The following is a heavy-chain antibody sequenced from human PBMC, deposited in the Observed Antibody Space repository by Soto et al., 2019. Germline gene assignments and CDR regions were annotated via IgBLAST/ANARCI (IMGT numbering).Heavy chain of an antibody. CDR3: AREAIVAGATSGMDV. V-gene: IGHV1-46*01. D-gene: IGHD1-26*01. CDR1: GYTLTTFF. CDR2: INPGYPAGRNT. J-gene: IGHJ6*02. Sequence: QVQLVQSGAEVKKPGASVKVSCTASGYTLTTFFMHWVRQAPGQGLAWMGVINPGYPAGRNTTYAQKFQGRVTMTTDTSTSTLYMELGRLRSDDTAVYYCAREAIVAGATSGMDVWGQGTTVTVSS.